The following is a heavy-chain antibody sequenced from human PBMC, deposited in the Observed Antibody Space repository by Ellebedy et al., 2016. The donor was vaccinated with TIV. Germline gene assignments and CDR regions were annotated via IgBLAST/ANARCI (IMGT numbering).Heavy chain of an antibody. V-gene: IGHV3-11*01. D-gene: IGHD6-19*01. CDR1: GFTFSDYY. Sequence: GESLKISCAASGFTFSDYYMSWIRQAPGKGLEWVSYISSSGSTIYYADSVKGRFTISRDNAKNSLYLQINSLRAEDTAVYYCARSPYSSGWYVWFDPWGQGTLVTVSS. CDR2: ISSSGSTI. CDR3: ARSPYSSGWYVWFDP. J-gene: IGHJ5*02.